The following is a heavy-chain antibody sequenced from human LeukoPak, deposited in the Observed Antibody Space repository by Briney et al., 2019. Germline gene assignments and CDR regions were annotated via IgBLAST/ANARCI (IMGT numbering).Heavy chain of an antibody. Sequence: GALRLSCAASGITLSGYWMNWVRQAPGKGLEWVANINLGGSAKLYVDSVKGRFTISRDNAKNSLDLQMNSLKVEDTAVYYCAAWGKYNYWGQGTLVTVSS. D-gene: IGHD7-27*01. V-gene: IGHV3-7*01. CDR3: AAWGKYNY. CDR2: INLGGSAK. J-gene: IGHJ4*02. CDR1: GITLSGYW.